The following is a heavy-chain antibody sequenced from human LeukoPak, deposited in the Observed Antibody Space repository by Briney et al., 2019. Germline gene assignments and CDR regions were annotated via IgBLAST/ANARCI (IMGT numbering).Heavy chain of an antibody. CDR2: ISGSGGST. V-gene: IGHV3-23*01. CDR3: AKEPSYYYGMDV. Sequence: GGFLRLTCAASGFTFSSYAMSWVRQAPGKGLEWVSAISGSGGSTYYADSVKGRFTISRDNSKNTLYLQMNSLRAEDTAVYYCAKEPSYYYGMDVWGQGTTVTVSS. J-gene: IGHJ6*02. CDR1: GFTFSSYA.